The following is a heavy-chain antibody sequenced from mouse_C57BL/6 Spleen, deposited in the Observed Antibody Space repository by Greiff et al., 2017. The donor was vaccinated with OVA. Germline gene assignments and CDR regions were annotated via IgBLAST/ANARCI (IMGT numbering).Heavy chain of an antibody. Sequence: EVQVVESEGGLVQPGSSMKLSCTASGFTFSDYYMAWVRQVPEKGLEWVANINYDGSSTYYLDSLKSRFIISRDNAKNILYLQMSSLKSEDKATDYCARGGFRAYDDWYFDVWGTGTTVTVSA. CDR3: ARGGFRAYDDWYFDV. V-gene: IGHV5-16*01. J-gene: IGHJ1*03. D-gene: IGHD2-3*01. CDR1: GFTFSDYY. CDR2: INYDGSST.